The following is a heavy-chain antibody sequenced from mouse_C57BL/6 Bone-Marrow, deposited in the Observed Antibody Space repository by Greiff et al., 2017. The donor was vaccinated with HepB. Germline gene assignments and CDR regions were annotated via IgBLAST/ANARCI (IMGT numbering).Heavy chain of an antibody. D-gene: IGHD1-1*01. V-gene: IGHV1-63*01. CDR1: GYTFTNYW. CDR3: ARIGTTVVAHWYFDV. Sequence: QVQLKESGAELVRPGTSVKMSCKASGYTFTNYWIGWAKQRPGHGLEWIGDIYPGGGYTNYNEKFKGKATLTADKSSSTAYMQFSSLTSEDSAIYYGARIGTTVVAHWYFDVWGTGTTVTVSS. J-gene: IGHJ1*03. CDR2: IYPGGGYT.